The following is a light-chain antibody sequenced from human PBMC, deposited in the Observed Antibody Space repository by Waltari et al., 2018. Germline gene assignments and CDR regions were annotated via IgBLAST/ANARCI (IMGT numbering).Light chain of an antibody. V-gene: IGKV3D-15*01. CDR3: QQYNNWPPLFT. Sequence: EIVMTQSPATLSVSPGDRGSLSCRASQTISSNLAWYQQRPGQAPRLLIYGASNRATGIPARFSGTGSGTEFTLTISSLQSEDFAVYYCQQYNNWPPLFTFGPGTKVDMK. CDR1: QTISSN. J-gene: IGKJ3*01. CDR2: GAS.